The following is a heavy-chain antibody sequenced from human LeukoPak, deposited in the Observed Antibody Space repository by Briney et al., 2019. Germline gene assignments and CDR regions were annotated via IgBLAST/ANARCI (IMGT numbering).Heavy chain of an antibody. D-gene: IGHD2-2*01. V-gene: IGHV4-34*01. Sequence: PSETLSLTCAVYGGSFSGYHWSWIRQPPGKGLEWLGEINHSRRTHYNPSLKSRVTISVDMSKKKFSLKLSSVTAADTAVYYCARTTEGYCSSTRCYGFSYYYYMDVWGKGTTVTISS. CDR1: GGSFSGYH. CDR2: INHSRRT. CDR3: ARTTEGYCSSTRCYGFSYYYYMDV. J-gene: IGHJ6*03.